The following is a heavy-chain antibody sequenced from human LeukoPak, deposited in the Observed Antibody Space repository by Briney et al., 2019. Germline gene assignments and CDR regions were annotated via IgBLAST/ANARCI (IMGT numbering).Heavy chain of an antibody. J-gene: IGHJ3*02. V-gene: IGHV1-69*05. D-gene: IGHD3-3*01. CDR1: GGTFSSYA. CDR3: ARGFFRITIFGVVMGDAFDI. Sequence: ASVKVSCKASGGTFSSYAISWVRQAPGQGLEWIGRIIPIFGTAHYAQKFQGRGTITTDESTSTAYMELSSLRSEDTAVYYCARGFFRITIFGVVMGDAFDIWGQGTMVTVSS. CDR2: IIPIFGTA.